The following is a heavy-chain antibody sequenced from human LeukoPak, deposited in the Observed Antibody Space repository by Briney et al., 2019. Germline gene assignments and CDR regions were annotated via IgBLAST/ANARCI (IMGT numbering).Heavy chain of an antibody. Sequence: GGSLRLSCAASGFTFDDYAMHWVRHAPGKGLEWVSGISWNSGSIGYADSVKGRFSISRDNAKNSLYLQMNSLRAEDTALYYCAKGDYFDWLLPVDYRGQGTLVTVSS. D-gene: IGHD3-9*01. CDR1: GFTFDDYA. CDR2: ISWNSGSI. J-gene: IGHJ4*02. V-gene: IGHV3-9*01. CDR3: AKGDYFDWLLPVDY.